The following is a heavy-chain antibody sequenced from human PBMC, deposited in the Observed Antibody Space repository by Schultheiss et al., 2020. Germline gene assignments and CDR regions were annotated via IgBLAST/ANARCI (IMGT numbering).Heavy chain of an antibody. CDR2: IYSCGST. D-gene: IGHD6-13*01. CDR1: GFTVSSNY. CDR3: ASSVRSIAAADYYYYGMDV. V-gene: IGHV3-53*01. Sequence: GGSLRLSCAASGFTVSSNYMSWVRQAPGKGLEWVSVIYSCGSTYYADSVKGRFTISRDNAKNSLYLQMNSLRAEDTAVYYCASSVRSIAAADYYYYGMDVWGQGTTVTVSS. J-gene: IGHJ6*02.